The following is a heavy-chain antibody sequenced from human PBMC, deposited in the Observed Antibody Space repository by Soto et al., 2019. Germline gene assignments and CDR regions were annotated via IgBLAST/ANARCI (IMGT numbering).Heavy chain of an antibody. J-gene: IGHJ5*02. D-gene: IGHD2-2*01. V-gene: IGHV5-51*01. CDR3: ARRGQYCSTSSRRFDA. Sequence: GEVLKTACKAFGYIISDYWIGLVRELPGKVRELMWIIYPGDSDTKYSTSFQGKVIITADKSISTTFLLWSSLKASDTAMYYCARRGQYCSTSSRRFDAWGQGTLVTVSS. CDR1: GYIISDYW. CDR2: IYPGDSDT.